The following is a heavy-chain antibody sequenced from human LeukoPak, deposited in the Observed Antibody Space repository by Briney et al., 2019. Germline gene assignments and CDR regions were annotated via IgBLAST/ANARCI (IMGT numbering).Heavy chain of an antibody. CDR2: ISYDGSNK. V-gene: IGHV3-30*18. CDR1: GFTFSSYG. CDR3: AKEQPRWVFDY. Sequence: GGSLRLSCAASGFTFSSYGMHWVRQAPGKGLEWVAVISYDGSNKYYADSVKGRFTISRDNSKSTLHLQMNSLRAEDTAVYYCAKEQPRWVFDYWGQGTLVTVSS. D-gene: IGHD3-16*01. J-gene: IGHJ4*02.